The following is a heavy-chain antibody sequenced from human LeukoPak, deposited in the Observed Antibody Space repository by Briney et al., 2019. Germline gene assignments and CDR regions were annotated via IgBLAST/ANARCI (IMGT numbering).Heavy chain of an antibody. Sequence: PGGSLRLSCAASGFTFTTYAMGWVRQAPGKGLEWVSSIGAGGGGGSTVYADSVKGRFAISRDNSKNTLFLQMNNLRAEDTAVYYCAIDPYSSGWRGGDYFDYWGQGTLVTVSS. CDR3: AIDPYSSGWRGGDYFDY. CDR1: GFTFTTYA. V-gene: IGHV3-23*01. J-gene: IGHJ4*02. CDR2: IGAGGGGGST. D-gene: IGHD6-19*01.